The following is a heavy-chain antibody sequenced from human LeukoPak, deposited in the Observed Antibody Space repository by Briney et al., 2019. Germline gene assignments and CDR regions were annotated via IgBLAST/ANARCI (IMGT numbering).Heavy chain of an antibody. CDR3: ARDPETKRGRDGLDY. CDR1: GFTFSNDW. V-gene: IGHV3-7*01. Sequence: GGSLRLSCAASGFTFSNDWMRWVRQAPGKGLEWMASIKGDGSYKYFVDSFKGPFPISKDNAKNSIYLQMNRLRAEDTAVYYCARDPETKRGRDGLDYWGPGTLVIVSS. J-gene: IGHJ4*02. CDR2: IKGDGSYK. D-gene: IGHD1-14*01.